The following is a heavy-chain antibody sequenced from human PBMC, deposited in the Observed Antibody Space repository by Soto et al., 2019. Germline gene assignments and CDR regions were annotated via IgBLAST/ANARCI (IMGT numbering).Heavy chain of an antibody. CDR1: GFTFSSYA. CDR3: AKSERGYCSSTSCYGPHY. V-gene: IGHV3-23*01. CDR2: ISGSGGST. D-gene: IGHD2-2*01. Sequence: GGSLRLSCAASGFTFSSYAMSWVRQAPGKGLEWVSAISGSGGSTYYADSVKGRFTISRDNSKNTLYLQMNSLRAEDTAVYYCAKSERGYCSSTSCYGPHYWGQGTLVTVSS. J-gene: IGHJ4*02.